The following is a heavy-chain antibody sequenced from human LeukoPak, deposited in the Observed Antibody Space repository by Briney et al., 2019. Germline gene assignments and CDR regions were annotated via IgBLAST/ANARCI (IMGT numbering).Heavy chain of an antibody. V-gene: IGHV3-23*01. J-gene: IGHJ4*02. CDR3: AKDRRLRGAVFDY. CDR2: ISVSGGST. Sequence: GGSLTLSCAASGFTFSSYAMSWVRQPPGKGLEWVAAISVSGGSTNYTDSVKGRFTISRDNSKNKLYLQMNSLTAEDTAVYYCAKDRRLRGAVFDYWGQGTLVTVSS. D-gene: IGHD3-10*01. CDR1: GFTFSSYA.